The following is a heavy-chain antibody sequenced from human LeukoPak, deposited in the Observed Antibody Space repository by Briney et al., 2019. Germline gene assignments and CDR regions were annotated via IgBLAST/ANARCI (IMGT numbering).Heavy chain of an antibody. D-gene: IGHD6-6*01. CDR3: ARGPNSNWSGLDF. Sequence: GGSLRLSCTASGFSFSGHWMHWARQLPGKGLVWVSRISPTGSTTSYADSVKGRFTVSRDNAKNTLYLQVNNLRAEDTAVYYCARGPNSNWSGLDFWGQGTLFTVS. CDR1: GFSFSGHW. J-gene: IGHJ4*02. CDR2: ISPTGSTT. V-gene: IGHV3-74*01.